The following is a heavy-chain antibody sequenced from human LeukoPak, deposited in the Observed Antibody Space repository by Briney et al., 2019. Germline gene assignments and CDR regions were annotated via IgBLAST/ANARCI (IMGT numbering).Heavy chain of an antibody. CDR2: INPNSGGT. J-gene: IGHJ4*02. CDR3: ARGGYSGTEKPNDY. V-gene: IGHV1-2*02. Sequence: ASVKVSCKASGYTFSGYYIHWVRQAPGQGLEWMGWINPNSGGTYYAQKFQGRVTMTRDTSITTAYMEMSRLTSDDTALFYCARGGYSGTEKPNDYWGQGTLVTVSS. D-gene: IGHD1-26*01. CDR1: GYTFSGYY.